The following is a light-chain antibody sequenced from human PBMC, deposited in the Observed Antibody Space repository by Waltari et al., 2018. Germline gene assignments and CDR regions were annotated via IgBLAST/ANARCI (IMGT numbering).Light chain of an antibody. Sequence: DIQMTQSPSSVSASVGDRVTITCRASKGISSWLAWYQQKPGNAPKLLIYAASSLQSGVPSRFSGSGSGTDFTLTISSLQPEDFATYYCQQTNSFPITFGPGTKVDIK. V-gene: IGKV1-12*01. CDR1: KGISSW. CDR3: QQTNSFPIT. CDR2: AAS. J-gene: IGKJ3*01.